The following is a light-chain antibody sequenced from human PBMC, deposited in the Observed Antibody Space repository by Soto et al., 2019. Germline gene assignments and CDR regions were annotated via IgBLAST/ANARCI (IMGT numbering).Light chain of an antibody. CDR1: QSVVNY. V-gene: IGKV3-11*01. Sequence: EIVLTQSPATLSLSPGERATLSCRASQSVVNYLAWYEQKPGQAPRLLIYDASNRAAGIPARFSGSGSGTDFTLTISSLETEDFAVYYCQQRNFWPITFGQGTRLETK. J-gene: IGKJ5*01. CDR2: DAS. CDR3: QQRNFWPIT.